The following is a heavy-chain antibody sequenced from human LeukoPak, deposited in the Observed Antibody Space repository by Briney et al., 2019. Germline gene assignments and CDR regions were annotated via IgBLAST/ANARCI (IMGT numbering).Heavy chain of an antibody. V-gene: IGHV4-59*01. Sequence: SETLSLTCTVSGGSISSYYWSWIRQPPGEGLEWVGYMYYCGSTNYNPSLKTRVTISVDTSKNQFTLKLSSVTAADTAVYYCARDSWFGETSGYYYYGMDLWGQGTTVTVSS. CDR1: GGSISSYY. CDR3: ARDSWFGETSGYYYYGMDL. CDR2: MYYCGST. D-gene: IGHD3-10*01. J-gene: IGHJ6*02.